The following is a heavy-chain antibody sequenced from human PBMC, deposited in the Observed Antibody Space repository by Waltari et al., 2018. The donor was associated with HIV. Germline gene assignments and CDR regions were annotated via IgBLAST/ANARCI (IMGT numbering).Heavy chain of an antibody. V-gene: IGHV3-21*05. J-gene: IGHJ6*02. CDR3: ARDTLNFFFGLDL. Sequence: EEQLVESGGGLVNLGGSLRLSCEASGFSFVDSAMNWVRKAPGKGLEWIAYISSSSFNIKYADSVRGRFTISRDNTQNSLSLQMNNLIDEDTADYFCARDTLNFFFGLDLWGHGTPVTVSS. CDR1: GFSFVDSA. CDR2: ISSSSFNI.